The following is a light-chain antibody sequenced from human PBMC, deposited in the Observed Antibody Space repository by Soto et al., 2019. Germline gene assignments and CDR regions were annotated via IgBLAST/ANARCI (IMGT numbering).Light chain of an antibody. CDR2: GAS. J-gene: IGKJ2*01. CDR1: QSVNTN. V-gene: IGKV3-15*01. CDR3: QQYNEWPYT. Sequence: EIVMTQSPATLSLSPGERATLSCTASQSVNTNLAWYQQRHGQAPRLLIFGASTRATAIPTRFSGSGSGTEFTLTISSLLSEDSTIYYCQQYNEWPYTFGQGTKVEI.